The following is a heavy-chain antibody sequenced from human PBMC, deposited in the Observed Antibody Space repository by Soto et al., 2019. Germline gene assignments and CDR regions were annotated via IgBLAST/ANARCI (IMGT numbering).Heavy chain of an antibody. J-gene: IGHJ4*02. CDR1: GGSISSGGYY. CDR2: IYYSGST. V-gene: IGHV4-31*03. D-gene: IGHD2-15*01. CDR3: AGVSWPLGHYFDY. Sequence: QVQLQESGPGLVKPSQTLSLTCTVSGGSISSGGYYWSCIRQHKGKGLEWIGYIYYSGSTYYHPSRESRVTISVDTSKNQFFRKLSSVTAADTAVDYCAGVSWPLGHYFDYWGQGTLVTVSS.